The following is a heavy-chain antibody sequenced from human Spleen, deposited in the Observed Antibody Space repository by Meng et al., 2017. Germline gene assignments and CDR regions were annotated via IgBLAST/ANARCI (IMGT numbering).Heavy chain of an antibody. CDR3: AREGGYSYGYDSSGRKRALWYFDL. V-gene: IGHV3-7*01. D-gene: IGHD5-18*01. CDR1: GFTFSRYW. Sequence: GESLKISCGASGFTFSRYWMTWVRQAPGKGLEWVANIKEDGSEKYYVDFVRGRFTISRDNAKNSLYLQMNSLRAEDTAVYYCAREGGYSYGYDSSGRKRALWYFDLWGRGTLVTVSS. CDR2: IKEDGSEK. J-gene: IGHJ2*01.